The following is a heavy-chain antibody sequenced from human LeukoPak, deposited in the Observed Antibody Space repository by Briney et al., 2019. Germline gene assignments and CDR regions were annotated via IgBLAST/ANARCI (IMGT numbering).Heavy chain of an antibody. D-gene: IGHD5-24*01. CDR3: AIYNGRAFDI. Sequence: HPSETLSLTCTVSGGSISSDYWSWIRQPPGKGLEWIGYIYYSGSTNYNPSLKSRVTISVDTSKNQFSLKLSSVTAADTAVYYCAIYNGRAFDIWGQGTMVSVSS. CDR2: IYYSGST. CDR1: GGSISSDY. J-gene: IGHJ3*02. V-gene: IGHV4-59*12.